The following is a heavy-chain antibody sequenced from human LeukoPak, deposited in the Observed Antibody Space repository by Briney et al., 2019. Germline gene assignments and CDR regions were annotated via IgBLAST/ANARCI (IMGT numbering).Heavy chain of an antibody. CDR3: ARDPRTMVRGVPAALRY. Sequence: SVKISCKASGGTFISYAISWVRQDPGQGLEWMGGIIPLFGSANYAQKFQGRVTITADESTSTAYMELSSLRSEDTAVYYCARDPRTMVRGVPAALRYWGQGTLVTVSS. CDR2: IIPLFGSA. V-gene: IGHV1-69*13. CDR1: GGTFISYA. J-gene: IGHJ4*02. D-gene: IGHD3-10*01.